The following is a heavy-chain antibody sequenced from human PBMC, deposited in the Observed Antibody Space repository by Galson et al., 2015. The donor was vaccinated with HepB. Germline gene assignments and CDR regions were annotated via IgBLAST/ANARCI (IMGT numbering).Heavy chain of an antibody. V-gene: IGHV3-74*01. CDR3: ARGGDTVSGCESGFDF. D-gene: IGHD3-9*01. CDR1: GFTFSGYW. J-gene: IGHJ4*02. CDR2: VNSKGSGT. Sequence: SLRLSCAASGFTFSGYWIHWVRQAPGKGLVWVSRVNSKGSGTNYAGSVKGRFTISRDNAKNTLYLQMNSLRAEDTAVYYCARGGDTVSGCESGFDFWCQGSLVHVSS.